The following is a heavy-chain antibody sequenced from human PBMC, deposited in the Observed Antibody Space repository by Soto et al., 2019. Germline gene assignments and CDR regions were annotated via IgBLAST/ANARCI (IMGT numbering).Heavy chain of an antibody. D-gene: IGHD3-3*02. CDR2: ISGSGGGT. J-gene: IGHJ4*02. Sequence: GGSLRLSCATSGFTFSTYAMSWVRQSPGKGLEWVSAISGSGGGTYYADSVKGRFTISRDNSKNTVYLQMSSLRAEDTAVYYCAKPSYIFGVVITGAFDYWGQGTLVTVSS. CDR1: GFTFSTYA. CDR3: AKPSYIFGVVITGAFDY. V-gene: IGHV3-23*01.